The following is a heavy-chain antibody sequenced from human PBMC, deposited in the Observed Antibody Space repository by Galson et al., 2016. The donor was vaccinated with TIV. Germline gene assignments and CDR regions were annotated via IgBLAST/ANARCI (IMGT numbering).Heavy chain of an antibody. CDR1: GYIFTNYY. D-gene: IGHD1-26*01. Sequence: SVKVSCKASGYIFTNYYFHWVRQAPGQGLEWMGVIDPSSGGTTYAQKFQARLIMTRDTSTTTVYMGLSSLKSGDTAVYYCTRDLGRLRDYWGQGTLVTVSS. J-gene: IGHJ4*02. V-gene: IGHV1-46*01. CDR2: IDPSSGGT. CDR3: TRDLGRLRDY.